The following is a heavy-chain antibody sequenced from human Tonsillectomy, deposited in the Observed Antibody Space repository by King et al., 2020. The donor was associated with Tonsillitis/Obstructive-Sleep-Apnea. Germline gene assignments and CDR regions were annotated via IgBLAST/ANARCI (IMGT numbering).Heavy chain of an antibody. Sequence: VQLVESGGGLVKPGESLRLSCAASGFTFSSYGMNWVRQAPGKGLEWVSSISTSSSYIYYADSVQGRFTISRDNAKNSLYLQMNSLTDEDTAIYFCAGGRGCSSSSDAFAVWGQGTVVTVSS. CDR2: ISTSSSYI. V-gene: IGHV3-21*01. CDR3: AGGRGCSSSSDAFAV. J-gene: IGHJ3*01. CDR1: GFTFSSYG. D-gene: IGHD2-2*01.